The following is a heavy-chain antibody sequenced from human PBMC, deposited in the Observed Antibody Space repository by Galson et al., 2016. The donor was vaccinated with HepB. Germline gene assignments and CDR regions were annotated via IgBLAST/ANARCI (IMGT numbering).Heavy chain of an antibody. CDR2: ISGYNGYT. V-gene: IGHV1-18*01. J-gene: IGHJ5*02. CDR1: GYTFASFG. CDR3: ARVGPFQYDRSCCFHL. D-gene: IGHD3-22*01. Sequence: QSGAEVKKPGESLKISCKASGYTFASFGVSWVRQAPGQGLEWMGWISGYNGYTNYAQKFEGRLTLTTDKSTSTAYMELRSLRSDDTAVYYCARVGPFQYDRSCCFHLWGQGTLVTVSS.